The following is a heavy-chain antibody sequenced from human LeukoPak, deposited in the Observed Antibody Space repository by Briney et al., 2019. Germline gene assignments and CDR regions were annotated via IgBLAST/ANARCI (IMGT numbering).Heavy chain of an antibody. CDR2: INPNSGGT. CDR3: AVPPHCSSTSCYNGFDY. Sequence: ASVKVSCKASGYTFTGYYMHWVRQAPGQGVEWMGWINPNSGGTNYAQKFQGRLTMTRDTSISTAYMELSRLRSDDTAVYYCAVPPHCSSTSCYNGFDYWGQGTLVTVSS. V-gene: IGHV1-2*02. J-gene: IGHJ4*02. CDR1: GYTFTGYY. D-gene: IGHD2-2*02.